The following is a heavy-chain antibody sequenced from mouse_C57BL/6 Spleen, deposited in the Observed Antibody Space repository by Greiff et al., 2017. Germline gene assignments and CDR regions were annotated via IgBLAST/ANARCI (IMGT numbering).Heavy chain of an antibody. Sequence: DVHLVESGGDLVKPGGSLKLSCAASGFTFSSYGMSWVRQTPDKGLEWVATISSGGSYTYYPDSVKGRFTISRDNAKNTLYLQMRSLKSEDTAMYYCAVAEDYAMDYWGQGTSVTVSS. D-gene: IGHD1-1*02. J-gene: IGHJ4*01. V-gene: IGHV5-6*01. CDR1: GFTFSSYG. CDR2: ISSGGSYT. CDR3: AVAEDYAMDY.